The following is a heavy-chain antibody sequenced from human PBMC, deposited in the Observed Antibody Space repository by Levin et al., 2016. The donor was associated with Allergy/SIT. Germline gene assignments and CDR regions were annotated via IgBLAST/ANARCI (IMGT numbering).Heavy chain of an antibody. D-gene: IGHD3-16*01. V-gene: IGHV3-30*18. CDR3: AEAAYSYGMKNSLDF. J-gene: IGHJ4*02. CDR2: TSYDGSKK. CDR1: GLNFGDYG. Sequence: GESLKISCTVSGLNFGDYGMHWVRQAPGKGLEWVAVTSYDGSKKYYADSVRGRFSISRDNSKSTLYLQMDSLRAEDTAVYYCAEAAYSYGMKNSLDFWGQGTLVIVSS.